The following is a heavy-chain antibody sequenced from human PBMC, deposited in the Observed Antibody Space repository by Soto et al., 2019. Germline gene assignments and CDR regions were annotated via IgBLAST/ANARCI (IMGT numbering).Heavy chain of an antibody. J-gene: IGHJ4*02. CDR2: IYYSGST. D-gene: IGHD1-1*01. Sequence: SETLSLTCTVSGGSISSYYWSWIRQPPGKGLEWIGYIYYSGSTNYNPSLKSRVTISVDTSKNQFSLKLSSVTAADTAVYYCARDRDGYNWWFDYWGQGTLVTVSS. CDR1: GGSISSYY. V-gene: IGHV4-59*01. CDR3: ARDRDGYNWWFDY.